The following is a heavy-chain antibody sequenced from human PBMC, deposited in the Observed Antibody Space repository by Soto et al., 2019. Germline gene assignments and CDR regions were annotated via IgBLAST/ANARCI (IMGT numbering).Heavy chain of an antibody. Sequence: VGSLRLSCAASGFTFSSYWMHWVRQAPGKGLVWVSRINSDGSSTSYADSVKGRFTISRDNAKNTLYLQMNSLRAEDTAVYYCARGVRFLEWLIDIWGQGTMVTVSS. J-gene: IGHJ3*02. D-gene: IGHD3-3*01. CDR2: INSDGSST. CDR3: ARGVRFLEWLIDI. V-gene: IGHV3-74*01. CDR1: GFTFSSYW.